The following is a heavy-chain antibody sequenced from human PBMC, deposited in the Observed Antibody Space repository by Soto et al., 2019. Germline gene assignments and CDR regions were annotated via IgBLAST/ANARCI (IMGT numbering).Heavy chain of an antibody. D-gene: IGHD2-8*01. CDR2: IKQDGSEK. J-gene: IGHJ4*02. CDR3: ARVRARPLYYLDY. CDR1: GFSFSSYW. V-gene: IGHV3-7*03. Sequence: GGSLRLSCAASGFSFSSYWMSWVRQAPGKGLEWVANIKQDGSEKYYVDSVRGRFTISRDNAKNSLYLQMNSLRAEDTAVYFCARVRARPLYYLDYWGQGTLVTVSS.